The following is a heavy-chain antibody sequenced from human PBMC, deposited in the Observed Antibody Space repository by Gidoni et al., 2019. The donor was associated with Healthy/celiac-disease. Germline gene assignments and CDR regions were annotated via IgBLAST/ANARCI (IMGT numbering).Heavy chain of an antibody. CDR3: AKDGDGYYRFWFDP. Sequence: QVQLVESGGGVDQQGGYLRLPCAASGFTFRSYGMHWVRQAPGKGRELVAFIRYDLINKYYADSVQGRFTISRDNSKNTLYLQMNSLRAEDTAVYYCAKDGDGYYRFWFDPLGQGTLVTVSS. CDR2: IRYDLINK. J-gene: IGHJ5*02. V-gene: IGHV3-30*02. CDR1: GFTFRSYG. D-gene: IGHD3-22*01.